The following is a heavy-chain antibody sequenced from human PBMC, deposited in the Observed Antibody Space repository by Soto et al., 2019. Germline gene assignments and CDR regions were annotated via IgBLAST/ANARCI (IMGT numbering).Heavy chain of an antibody. CDR2: ISYDGSHK. D-gene: IGHD3-10*01. CDR3: ARGYYGSGSDY. J-gene: IGHJ4*02. V-gene: IGHV3-30*03. CDR1: EFTFSNYG. Sequence: QVHLVESGGGVVQPGRSLRLSCAASEFTFSNYGMNWVRQAPGKGLEWVAVISYDGSHKSYADSVKGRFTISRDNSKNTLYLQMNSRRPEDTALYYCARGYYGSGSDYWGQGTLVTVSS.